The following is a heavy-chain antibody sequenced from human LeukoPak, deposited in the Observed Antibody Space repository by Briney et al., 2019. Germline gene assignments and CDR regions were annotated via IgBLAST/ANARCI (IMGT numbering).Heavy chain of an antibody. CDR2: FSYSGYT. V-gene: IGHV4-39*01. J-gene: IGHJ4*02. CDR3: ARRSFPLYFDS. D-gene: IGHD2-15*01. CDR1: GGSVSSSPSY. Sequence: PSETLSLTCTVSGGSVSSSPSYWDWIRQPPGKGLEWIGTFSYSGYTHYNPSLRGRVTMSLDTSKHQLSLRLPSVTAADTAIFYCARRSFPLYFDSWGQGTLVTVSS.